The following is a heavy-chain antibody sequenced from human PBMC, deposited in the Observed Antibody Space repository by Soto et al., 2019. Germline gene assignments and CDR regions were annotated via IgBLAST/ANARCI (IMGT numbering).Heavy chain of an antibody. J-gene: IGHJ6*02. D-gene: IGHD2-8*01. V-gene: IGHV1-69*13. Sequence: SVKVSCKASGDVFRSYGINWVRQAPGQGLEWMGGIIPISGTTNYAQKFQGRAAITADESTDTVYMELSRLRSEDTAVYFCARVRCFNGLCHTADYGMDVWGQGTTVTVSS. CDR3: ARVRCFNGLCHTADYGMDV. CDR1: GDVFRSYG. CDR2: IIPISGTT.